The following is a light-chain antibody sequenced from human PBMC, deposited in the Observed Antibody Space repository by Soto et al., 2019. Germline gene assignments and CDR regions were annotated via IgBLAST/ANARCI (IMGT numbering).Light chain of an antibody. J-gene: IGLJ2*01. CDR3: SSYTTSSYVV. CDR2: EVS. CDR1: SSDIGGHNF. Sequence: QSVLTQPAAVSGSPGQSITISCTGTSSDIGGHNFVSWYQHHPGKAPKLLIYEVSYRASGVSNRFTGSKSANTASLTLSGPQAEDEADYSCSSYTTSSYVVFGGGTKLTVL. V-gene: IGLV2-14*01.